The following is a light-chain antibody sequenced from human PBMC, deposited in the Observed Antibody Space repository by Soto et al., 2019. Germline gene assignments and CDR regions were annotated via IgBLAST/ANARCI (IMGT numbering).Light chain of an antibody. CDR2: AAS. CDR3: QQYGRSSWT. J-gene: IGKJ1*01. Sequence: ETMLTQSPATLSLSPGERATLSCRASQTVSVNYLAWYQQEPGQAPRLLIYAASIRATGIPSRFSGSGSGPDFTLTISRLEPEDFAVYYCQQYGRSSWTFGQGTKVDIK. V-gene: IGKV3-20*01. CDR1: QTVSVNY.